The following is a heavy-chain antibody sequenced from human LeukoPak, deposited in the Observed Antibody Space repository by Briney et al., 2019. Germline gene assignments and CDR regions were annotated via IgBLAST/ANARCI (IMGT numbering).Heavy chain of an antibody. J-gene: IGHJ5*02. D-gene: IGHD6-19*01. Sequence: SVKVSCKASGGTFSSYAISWVRQAPGQGLEWMARIIPILGIANYAQKFQGRVTITADKSTSTAYMELSSLRSEDTAVYYCASLAVAGTRSYNWFDPWGQGTLVTVSS. V-gene: IGHV1-69*04. CDR3: ASLAVAGTRSYNWFDP. CDR2: IIPILGIA. CDR1: GGTFSSYA.